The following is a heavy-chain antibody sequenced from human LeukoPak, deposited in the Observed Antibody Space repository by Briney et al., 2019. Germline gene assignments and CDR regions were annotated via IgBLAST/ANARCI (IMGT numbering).Heavy chain of an antibody. D-gene: IGHD4-17*01. CDR3: ARDRAVTFDY. CDR1: GGSISSFY. CDR2: IYYSGST. J-gene: IGHJ4*02. V-gene: IGHV4-59*01. Sequence: SETLFLTCTVSGGSISSFYWTWIRQPPGKGLEWIGYIYYSGSTNYNPSLKSRVTISVDTSKNQFSLKLSSVTAADTAVYYCARDRAVTFDYWGQGTLVTVSS.